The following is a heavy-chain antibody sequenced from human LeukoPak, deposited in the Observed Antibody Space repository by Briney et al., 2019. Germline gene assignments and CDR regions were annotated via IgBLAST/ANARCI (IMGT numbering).Heavy chain of an antibody. Sequence: GGSLRLSCAASGFTFSSYSMNWVRQAPGKGLEWVSSISSSSSYIYYADTVKGRFTIPRDNAKNSLYLQMNSLRAEDTAVYYCARGPLEYYDFWSGYYNKGFDYWGQGTLVTVSS. D-gene: IGHD3-3*01. J-gene: IGHJ4*02. CDR1: GFTFSSYS. CDR3: ARGPLEYYDFWSGYYNKGFDY. V-gene: IGHV3-21*01. CDR2: ISSSSSYI.